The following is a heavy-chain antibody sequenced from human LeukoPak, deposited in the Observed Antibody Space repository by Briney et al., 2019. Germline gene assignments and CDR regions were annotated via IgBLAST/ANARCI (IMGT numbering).Heavy chain of an antibody. CDR3: ARRAGAYSHPYDY. Sequence: ASVKVSCKASGGTFSNYAISWVRQAPGQGLEWMGGIIPIFGTANYAQKFRGRVTITADKSTRTAYMELSSLRSEDTAVYYCARRAGAYSHPYDYWGQGTLVTVSS. CDR2: IIPIFGTA. D-gene: IGHD4/OR15-4a*01. J-gene: IGHJ4*02. V-gene: IGHV1-69*06. CDR1: GGTFSNYA.